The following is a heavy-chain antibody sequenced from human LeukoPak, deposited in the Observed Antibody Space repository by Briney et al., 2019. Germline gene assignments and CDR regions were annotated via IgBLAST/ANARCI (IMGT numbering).Heavy chain of an antibody. D-gene: IGHD6-6*01. CDR2: IYSGGST. Sequence: GGSLRLSCAASGFTVSSNYISWVRQAPGKGLEWVSVIYSGGSTYYADSVKGRFTISRDNSKNTLYLQMNSLRAEDTAVYYCARLGYSSSSDSDYWAREPWSPSPQ. CDR3: ARLGYSSSSDSDY. CDR1: GFTVSSNY. V-gene: IGHV3-53*01. J-gene: IGHJ4*02.